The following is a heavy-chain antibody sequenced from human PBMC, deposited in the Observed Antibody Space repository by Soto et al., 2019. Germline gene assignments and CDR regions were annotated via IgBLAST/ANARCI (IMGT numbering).Heavy chain of an antibody. CDR3: ARGYRYYDSSGYYYGWLDP. CDR1: GGSISSYY. D-gene: IGHD3-22*01. J-gene: IGHJ5*02. Sequence: SETLSLTCTVSGGSISSYYWSWIRQPPGKGLEWIGYIYYSGSTNYNPSLKSRVTISVDTSKNQFSLKLSSVTAADTAVYYCARGYRYYDSSGYYYGWLDPWGQGTLVTVYS. CDR2: IYYSGST. V-gene: IGHV4-59*01.